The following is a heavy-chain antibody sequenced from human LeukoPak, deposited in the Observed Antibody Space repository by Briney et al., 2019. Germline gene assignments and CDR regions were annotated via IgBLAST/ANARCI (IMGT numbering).Heavy chain of an antibody. Sequence: GGSLRLSCAASGFTFITYAMHWFGLAPGKGLGGVAVIWYGGSNKYYADSVKSRFTISRDNSKNTLYLQMNSLRAEDTAVYYCAKSSSSSHYYYYYMDVWGKGTTVTVSS. D-gene: IGHD6-6*01. J-gene: IGHJ6*03. CDR3: AKSSSSSHYYYYYMDV. CDR1: GFTFITYA. V-gene: IGHV3-30*04. CDR2: IWYGGSNK.